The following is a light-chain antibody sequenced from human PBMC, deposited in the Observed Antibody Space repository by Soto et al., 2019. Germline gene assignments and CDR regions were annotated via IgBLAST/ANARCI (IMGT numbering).Light chain of an antibody. Sequence: QSALTQPASVSGSPGQSITISCTGTSSDVGGYNYVSWYQQHPGKAPKLLIYDISNRPSGVSNRFSGSKSGNTASLTISGLQAEDEADYYCRSYTSSLTVYVFGTGTKLTVL. J-gene: IGLJ1*01. CDR1: SSDVGGYNY. CDR3: RSYTSSLTVYV. V-gene: IGLV2-14*01. CDR2: DIS.